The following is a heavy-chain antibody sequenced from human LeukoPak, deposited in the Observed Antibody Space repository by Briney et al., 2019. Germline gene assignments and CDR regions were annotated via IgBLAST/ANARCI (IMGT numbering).Heavy chain of an antibody. CDR3: ARYYYYDSSGYYQSYTDY. CDR1: GYTFTSYD. CDR2: MKPNSGNT. D-gene: IGHD3-22*01. Sequence: ASVKVSCKASGYTFTSYDINWVRQATGQGLEWMGWMKPNSGNTGYAQKFQGRVTMTRNTSISTAYMELSSLRSEDTAVYYCARYYYYDSSGYYQSYTDYWGQGTLVTVSS. J-gene: IGHJ4*02. V-gene: IGHV1-8*01.